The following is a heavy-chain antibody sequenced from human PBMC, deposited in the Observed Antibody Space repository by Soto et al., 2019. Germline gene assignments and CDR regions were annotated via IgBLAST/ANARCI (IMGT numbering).Heavy chain of an antibody. J-gene: IGHJ4*02. CDR3: ARGRIAAP. D-gene: IGHD6-13*01. V-gene: IGHV4-34*01. Sequence: QVQLQQWGAGLLKPSETLSLTCAVYGGSFSGYYWSWTRQPPGKGLEWIGEINHSGSTNYNPSLKSRVTISVDTSKNQFSLKLSSVTAADTAVYYCARGRIAAPWGQGTLVTVSS. CDR2: INHSGST. CDR1: GGSFSGYY.